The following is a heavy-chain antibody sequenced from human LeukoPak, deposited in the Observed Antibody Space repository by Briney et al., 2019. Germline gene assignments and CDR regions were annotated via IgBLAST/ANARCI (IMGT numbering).Heavy chain of an antibody. CDR2: IIPIFGTA. CDR1: GGTFTSYA. Sequence: SVKVSCKASGGTFTSYAISWVRQAPGQGLEWMGGIIPIFGTANYAQKFQGRVTITADESTSTAYMELSSLRSEDTAVYYCARDRSIAARPDAFDIWGQGTMVTVSS. CDR3: ARDRSIAARPDAFDI. V-gene: IGHV1-69*01. J-gene: IGHJ3*02. D-gene: IGHD6-6*01.